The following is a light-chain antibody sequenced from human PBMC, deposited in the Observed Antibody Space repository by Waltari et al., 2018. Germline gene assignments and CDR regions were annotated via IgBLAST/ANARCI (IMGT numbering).Light chain of an antibody. CDR3: QQRYTWPLA. V-gene: IGKV3-11*01. CDR2: DAS. Sequence: EIVLTQSPATLSLSPGQSAALSCRASQTISTSLAWDQQKPGQPPRLVIYDASKRATDIPGRFSGSGSETDFNLTISSLEAEDFAVYYCQQRYTWPLAFGGGTTVEIK. CDR1: QTISTS. J-gene: IGKJ4*01.